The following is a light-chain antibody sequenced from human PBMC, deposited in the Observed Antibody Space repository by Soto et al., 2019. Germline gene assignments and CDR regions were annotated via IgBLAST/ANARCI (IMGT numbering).Light chain of an antibody. J-gene: IGLJ2*01. CDR2: GNS. V-gene: IGLV1-40*01. CDR1: SSNIGAGYD. CDR3: QSYDSSLSV. Sequence: QSVLTQPPSVSGAPGQRVTISCTGSSSNIGAGYDVHWYQQLPGTAPKLLIYGNSSRPSGVPDRFSGSKSGTSASLAITGLQAEDEADYYCQSYDSSLSVFGGGTKVTVL.